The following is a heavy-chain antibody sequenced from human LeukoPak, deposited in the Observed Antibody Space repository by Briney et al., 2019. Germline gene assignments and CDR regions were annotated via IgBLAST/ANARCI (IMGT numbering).Heavy chain of an antibody. D-gene: IGHD5-24*01. Sequence: GGSLRLSCVVSGFNFDNFAMHWVRQPLGKGLEWVAVISHDGRTKYYADSMKGRITISRDNSKNTLFLQMNNLRSQDTAVYFCARPSPPGDGYNPPDHWGQGTLVTVSS. V-gene: IGHV3-30*04. J-gene: IGHJ4*02. CDR2: ISHDGRTK. CDR1: GFNFDNFA. CDR3: ARPSPPGDGYNPPDH.